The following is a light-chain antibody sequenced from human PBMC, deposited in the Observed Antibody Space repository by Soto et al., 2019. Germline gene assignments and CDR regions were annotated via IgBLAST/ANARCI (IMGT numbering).Light chain of an antibody. CDR3: QQYRNWPRT. Sequence: EIVMTQSPATLSVSPGERATLSCRASQSVSSNLAWYQQRPGQAPRLLVYGASTKATDMPGRFSGRGSGTEFTLTINNLQSEDFAVYYCQQYRNWPRTFGQGTKV. V-gene: IGKV3-15*01. CDR2: GAS. J-gene: IGKJ1*01. CDR1: QSVSSN.